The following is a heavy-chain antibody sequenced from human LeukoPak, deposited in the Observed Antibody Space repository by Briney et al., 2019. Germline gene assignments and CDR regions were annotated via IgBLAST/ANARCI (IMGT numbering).Heavy chain of an antibody. Sequence: SETLSLTCAVYGGSFSGYYWSWIRQPPVKGLEWIGEINHSGSTNYNPSLKSRVTISVDTSKNQFSLKLSSVTAADTAVYYCARVELDIVLVPAAIPGTYGMDVWGQGTTVTVSS. D-gene: IGHD2-2*02. CDR2: INHSGST. V-gene: IGHV4-34*01. CDR3: ARVELDIVLVPAAIPGTYGMDV. CDR1: GGSFSGYY. J-gene: IGHJ6*02.